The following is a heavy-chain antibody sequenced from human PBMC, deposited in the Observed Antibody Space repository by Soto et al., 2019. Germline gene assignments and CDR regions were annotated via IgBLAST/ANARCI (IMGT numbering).Heavy chain of an antibody. V-gene: IGHV6-1*01. CDR3: ARLIGDSWLDS. J-gene: IGHJ5*01. Sequence: QVQLQQSGPGLVKPSQTLSLTCAISGESVSTNSATWDWIRQSPSRCLEWLGRTYYRSKWYHDYAVSLKGRITIDADTTNTQHSLQLNSVTPDDTAVYYCARLIGDSWLDSWGQGTLVTVSS. CDR2: TYYRSKWYH. CDR1: GESVSTNSAT.